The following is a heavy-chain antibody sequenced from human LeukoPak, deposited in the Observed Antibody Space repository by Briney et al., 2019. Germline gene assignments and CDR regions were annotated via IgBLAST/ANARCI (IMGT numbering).Heavy chain of an antibody. CDR3: AISLQHYGSGSYLDFDY. J-gene: IGHJ4*02. D-gene: IGHD3-10*01. Sequence: ASVKVSRKASGYTFTSYGISWVRQAPGQGLEWMGWISAYNGNTNYAQKLQGRVTMTTDTSTSTAYMELRSLRSDDTAVYYCAISLQHYGSGSYLDFDYWGQGTLVTVSS. CDR1: GYTFTSYG. V-gene: IGHV1-18*01. CDR2: ISAYNGNT.